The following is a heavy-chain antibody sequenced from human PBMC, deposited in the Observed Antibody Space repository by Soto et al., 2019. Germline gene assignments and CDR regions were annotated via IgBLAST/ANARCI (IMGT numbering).Heavy chain of an antibody. CDR1: GGSFSGYY. CDR2: INHSGST. J-gene: IGHJ4*02. Sequence: QVQLQQWGAGLLKPSETLSLTCAVYGGSFSGYYWSWIRQPPGKGLEWIGEINHSGSTNYNPSLKSRVTISVDTSKNQFSLKLSSVTAADTAVYYCARVASSGWYYWGQGTLVTVSS. V-gene: IGHV4-34*01. D-gene: IGHD6-19*01. CDR3: ARVASSGWYY.